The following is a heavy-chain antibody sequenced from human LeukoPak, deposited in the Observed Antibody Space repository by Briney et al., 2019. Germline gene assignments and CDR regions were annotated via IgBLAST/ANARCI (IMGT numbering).Heavy chain of an antibody. CDR2: IIPIFGTA. V-gene: IGHV1-69*13. J-gene: IGHJ4*02. CDR3: ARGTTMVTNYFDY. Sequence: SVKVSCKASGGTFNSFAISWVRQAPGQGLEWMGGIIPIFGTANYAQKFQGRVTITADESTSTAYMELSSLRSEDTAVYYCARGTTMVTNYFDYWGRGTLVTVSS. CDR1: GGTFNSFA. D-gene: IGHD5-18*01.